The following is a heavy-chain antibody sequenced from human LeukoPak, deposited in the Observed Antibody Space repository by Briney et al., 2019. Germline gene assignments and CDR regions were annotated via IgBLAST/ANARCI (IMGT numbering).Heavy chain of an antibody. CDR1: GFTFEDYA. D-gene: IGHD3-22*01. V-gene: IGHV3-43*02. CDR2: VTGDGSST. CDR3: AKDRDTTGYEH. Sequence: PGGSLRLSCAASGFTFEDYAMHWVRQAPGKGLEWVSFVTGDGSSTYYADSEKGRFTTSRDNSKNSLYLQMNSLRIEDTALYYCAKDRDTTGYEHWGQGTLVTVSS. J-gene: IGHJ1*01.